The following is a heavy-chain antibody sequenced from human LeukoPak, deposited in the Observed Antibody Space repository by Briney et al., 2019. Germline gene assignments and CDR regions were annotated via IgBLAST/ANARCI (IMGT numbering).Heavy chain of an antibody. CDR2: IIPIFGTA. CDR3: ARSTMYYYDSSGRADY. D-gene: IGHD3-22*01. J-gene: IGHJ4*02. V-gene: IGHV1-69*05. CDR1: GYTFTSYY. Sequence: SVKVSCKASGYTFTSYYMHWVRQAPGQGLEWMGRIIPIFGTANYAQKFQGRVTITTDESTSTAYMELSSLRSEDTAVYYCARSTMYYYDSSGRADYWGQGTLVTVSS.